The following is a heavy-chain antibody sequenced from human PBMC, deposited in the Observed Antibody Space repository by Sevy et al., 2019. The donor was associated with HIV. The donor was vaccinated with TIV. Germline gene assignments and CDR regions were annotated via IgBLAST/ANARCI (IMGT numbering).Heavy chain of an antibody. Sequence: GGSLKLSCAASGFTFSNFGMSWVRQAPGKGLEWVSTISGSGGTTYYADSVKGRFTISRDNSKNTLYLQMNSLRAEDTAVYYCAKDQAAYYDFWSGYYPSYYYYGMDVWGQGTTVTVSS. D-gene: IGHD3-3*01. CDR3: AKDQAAYYDFWSGYYPSYYYYGMDV. V-gene: IGHV3-23*01. CDR2: ISGSGGTT. CDR1: GFTFSNFG. J-gene: IGHJ6*02.